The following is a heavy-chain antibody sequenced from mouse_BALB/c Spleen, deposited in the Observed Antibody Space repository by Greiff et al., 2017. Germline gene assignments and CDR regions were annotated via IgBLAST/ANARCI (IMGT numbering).Heavy chain of an antibody. J-gene: IGHJ3*01. Sequence: EVNVVDSGGGLVQPGGSLRLSCATSGFTFSDFYMEWVRQPPGKRLEWIAASRNKANDYTTEYSASVKGRFIVSRDTSQSILYLQMNALRAEDTAIYYCARASYGNYGGCAYWGQGTLVTVSA. V-gene: IGHV7-1*02. CDR2: SRNKANDYTT. D-gene: IGHD2-10*01. CDR3: ARASYGNYGGCAY. CDR1: GFTFSDFY.